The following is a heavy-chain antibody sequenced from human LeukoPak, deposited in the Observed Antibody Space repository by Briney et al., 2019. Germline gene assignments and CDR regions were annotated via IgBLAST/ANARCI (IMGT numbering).Heavy chain of an antibody. Sequence: SETLSLTCTVSGGSISSSSAYWGWIRQPPGKGLEWIGSIYYSKNTYYNPSLKSRVTISADTSKNQFSLTLGSVSATDTAVYYCGRPRGFSYGYFDYWGQGTLVTVSS. J-gene: IGHJ4*02. CDR3: GRPRGFSYGYFDY. V-gene: IGHV4-39*01. D-gene: IGHD5-18*01. CDR1: GGSISSSSAY. CDR2: IYYSKNT.